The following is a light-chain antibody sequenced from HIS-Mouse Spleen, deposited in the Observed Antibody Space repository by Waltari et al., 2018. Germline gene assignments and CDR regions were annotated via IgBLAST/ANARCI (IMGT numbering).Light chain of an antibody. V-gene: IGKV4-1*01. CDR3: QQYYSTPYT. Sequence: DIVMTQSPDSLAVSLAERATINCKSSQSVLYSSNNKNYLAWYQQKPGQPPKLLIYWASTRESGVPDRFSGSGSGTDFTLTISSLQAEDVAVCYCQQYYSTPYTFGQGTKLEIK. J-gene: IGKJ2*01. CDR1: QSVLYSSNNKNY. CDR2: WAS.